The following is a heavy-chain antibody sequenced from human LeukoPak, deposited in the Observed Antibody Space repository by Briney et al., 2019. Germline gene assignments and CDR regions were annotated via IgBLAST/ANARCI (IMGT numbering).Heavy chain of an antibody. D-gene: IGHD6-19*01. J-gene: IGHJ4*02. Sequence: GASVKVSCRASGYTFIDFSDYYIHWVRQAPGQGLEWMGWINPNSGATYYAHKFQGRVTMTRDTSINTAYMELNRLTSDDAVVCLCVRVSIGWYFDYWGQGTLVSVSS. CDR2: INPNSGAT. CDR1: GYTFIDFSDYY. V-gene: IGHV1-2*02. CDR3: VRVSIGWYFDY.